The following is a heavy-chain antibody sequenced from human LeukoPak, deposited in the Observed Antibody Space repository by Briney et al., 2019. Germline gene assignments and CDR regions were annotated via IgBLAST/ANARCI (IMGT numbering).Heavy chain of an antibody. CDR2: INGDGSST. Sequence: GGSLRLSCAASGFTFSSYWMHWVRQAPGKGLVWVSCINGDGSSTSYADSVKGRFTISRDNARNTLYLQMNSLRAEDTAVYYCARNSGHDYWGQGTLVTVPS. V-gene: IGHV3-74*01. CDR3: ARNSGHDY. CDR1: GFTFSSYW. D-gene: IGHD6-19*01. J-gene: IGHJ4*02.